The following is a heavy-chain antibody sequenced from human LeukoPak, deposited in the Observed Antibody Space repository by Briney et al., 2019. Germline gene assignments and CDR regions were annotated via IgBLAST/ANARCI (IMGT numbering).Heavy chain of an antibody. V-gene: IGHV4-34*01. CDR3: VRGSNLLGPTFLWYFDL. D-gene: IGHD2/OR15-2a*01. CDR2: INQGGRT. J-gene: IGHJ2*01. Sequence: SETLSLTCAVYGGSFSGYYWTWIRQPPGKGLEWIGEINQGGRTNFNPSLESRVTTSVDTSKNQFSLRLNSVTAADTAVYYCVRGSNLLGPTFLWYFDLWGRGTLVVVSS. CDR1: GGSFSGYY.